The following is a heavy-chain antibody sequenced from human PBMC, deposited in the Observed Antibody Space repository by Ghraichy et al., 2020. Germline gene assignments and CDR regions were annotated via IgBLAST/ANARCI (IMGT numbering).Heavy chain of an antibody. D-gene: IGHD4-23*01. CDR2: ISSTVTTI. CDR3: ARGAGSAWWELYGMDV. J-gene: IGHJ6*02. CDR1: GFTFSSYS. Sequence: GESLRLSCAASGFTFSSYSMNWLRQAPGKGLEWISYISSTVTTIFYPDSVKGRFTISRDNAKNSLYLEMHSLRAEDTAVYYCARGAGSAWWELYGMDVWGQGTTVTVSS. V-gene: IGHV3-48*01.